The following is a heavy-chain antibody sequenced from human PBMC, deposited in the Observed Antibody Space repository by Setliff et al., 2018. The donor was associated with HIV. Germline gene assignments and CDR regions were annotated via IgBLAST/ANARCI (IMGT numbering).Heavy chain of an antibody. D-gene: IGHD3-3*01. V-gene: IGHV4-4*07. CDR2: IYNSENT. CDR1: GGSISSYY. Sequence: TSETLSLTCTVSGGSISSYYWSWIRQPAGKGLEWIGRIYNSENTNNNPSLKSRVTMSVDTSKNQFSLKLSSVTAADTAVYYCARNFWNGPPDYYYYGLDVWGQGTTVTVSS. CDR3: ARNFWNGPPDYYYYGLDV. J-gene: IGHJ6*02.